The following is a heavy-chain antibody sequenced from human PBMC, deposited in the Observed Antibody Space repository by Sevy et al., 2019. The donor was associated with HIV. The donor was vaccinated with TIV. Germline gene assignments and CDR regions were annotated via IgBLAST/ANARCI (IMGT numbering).Heavy chain of an antibody. CDR2: ITSGSSYI. D-gene: IGHD2-2*01. Sequence: GSLRLSCAASGFTFSSYTMNWVRQAPGKGLEWVSSITSGSSYIYYADSVKGLFTISRDNAENSLYLQKKSLGAEETAVYDCARDGGCSNTSCLLYFDYWGQGSLVTVSS. CDR3: ARDGGCSNTSCLLYFDY. J-gene: IGHJ4*02. V-gene: IGHV3-21*01. CDR1: GFTFSSYT.